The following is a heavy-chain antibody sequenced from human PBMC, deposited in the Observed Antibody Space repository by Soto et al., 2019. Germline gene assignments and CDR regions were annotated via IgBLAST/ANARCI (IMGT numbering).Heavy chain of an antibody. CDR2: IKQDGSEK. Sequence: EVQLVESGGGLVQPGGSLRLSCAASGFTFSSYWMSWVRQAPGKGLEWVANIKQDGSEKYYVDSVKGRFTISRDNAKNSLYLQMNSLRAEDTAVYYCAIDSSSRPWEDAFDIWGQGTMVTVSS. D-gene: IGHD6-13*01. J-gene: IGHJ3*02. CDR3: AIDSSSRPWEDAFDI. CDR1: GFTFSSYW. V-gene: IGHV3-7*01.